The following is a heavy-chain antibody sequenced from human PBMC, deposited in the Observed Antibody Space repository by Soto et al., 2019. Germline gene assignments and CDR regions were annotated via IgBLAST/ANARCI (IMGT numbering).Heavy chain of an antibody. CDR1: GFTFSSYS. D-gene: IGHD6-19*01. CDR3: ARDSGGTHRKSNWFDP. V-gene: IGHV3-21*01. Sequence: EVQLVESGGGLVKPGGSLRLSCAASGFTFSSYSMNWVRQAPGKGLEWVSSISSSSSYIYYADSVKGRFTIARDNAKNSLYLQMNSLRAEDTAVYYCARDSGGTHRKSNWFDPWGQGTLVTVSS. J-gene: IGHJ5*02. CDR2: ISSSSSYI.